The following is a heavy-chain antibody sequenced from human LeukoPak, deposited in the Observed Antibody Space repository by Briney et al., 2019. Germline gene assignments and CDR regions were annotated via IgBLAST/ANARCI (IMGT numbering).Heavy chain of an antibody. CDR1: GFTFSSYA. Sequence: GGPLRLSCEASGFTFSSYAMSWLRQAPGKGLEWVSYISSSGSTIHYADSVKGRFTISRDNAKNSLYLQMNSLRAEDTAVYYCARDGHYGDYFDYWGQGTLVTVSA. CDR3: ARDGHYGDYFDY. D-gene: IGHD4-17*01. CDR2: ISSSGSTI. J-gene: IGHJ4*02. V-gene: IGHV3-11*01.